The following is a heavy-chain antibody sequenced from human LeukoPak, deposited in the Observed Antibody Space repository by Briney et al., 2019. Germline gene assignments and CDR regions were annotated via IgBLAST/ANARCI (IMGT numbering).Heavy chain of an antibody. D-gene: IGHD2-2*01. CDR1: GGSISSYY. CDR3: ARVYSRGYCSSTSCYAKWFDP. V-gene: IGHV4-34*01. CDR2: INHSGST. J-gene: IGHJ5*02. Sequence: SETLSLTCTVSGGSISSYYWSWIRQPPGKGLEWIGEINHSGSTNYNPSLKSRVTISVDTSKNQFSLKLSSVTAADTAVYYCARVYSRGYCSSTSCYAKWFDPWGQGTLVTVSS.